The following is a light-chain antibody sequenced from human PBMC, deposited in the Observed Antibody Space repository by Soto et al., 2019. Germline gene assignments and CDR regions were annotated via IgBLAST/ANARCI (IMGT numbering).Light chain of an antibody. J-gene: IGKJ1*01. CDR1: QGISSW. Sequence: DIQMTQSPSSVSASVGDRVTITCRASQGISSWLAWYQQKPGKAPKLLICDASSLESGVPSRFSGSGSGTEFTLTISSLQPDDFATYYCQQYGGTFGLGTKVDIK. V-gene: IGKV1-12*01. CDR2: DAS. CDR3: QQYGGT.